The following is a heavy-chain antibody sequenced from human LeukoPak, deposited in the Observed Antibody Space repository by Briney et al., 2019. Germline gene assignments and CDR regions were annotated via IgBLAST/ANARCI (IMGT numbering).Heavy chain of an antibody. CDR3: AKYDYYDSSGYYGSFSDY. CDR1: GFSPSDYA. D-gene: IGHD3-22*01. Sequence: GRSLRLSRAASGFSPSDYAMSCVRDAPGRGRECVSAISGSGGSTYYADSVKGRFTISRDNSKNTLYLQMNSLRAEDTAVYYCAKYDYYDSSGYYGSFSDYWGQGTLVTVSS. J-gene: IGHJ4*02. V-gene: IGHV3-23*01. CDR2: ISGSGGST.